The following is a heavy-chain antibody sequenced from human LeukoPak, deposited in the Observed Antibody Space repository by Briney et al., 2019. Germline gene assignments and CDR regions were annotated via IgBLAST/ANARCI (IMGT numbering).Heavy chain of an antibody. J-gene: IGHJ5*02. CDR1: GGSVSSGSHF. CDR3: ARDSYYDSSGP. V-gene: IGHV4-61*01. D-gene: IGHD3-22*01. Sequence: SETLSLTCTVSGGSVSSGSHFWSWIRQPPGKGLEWIAYIYHSGSTNYNPSLKSRVTISVDTSKNQFSLKLSSVTAADTAVYYCARDSYYDSSGPWGQGTLVTVSS. CDR2: IYHSGST.